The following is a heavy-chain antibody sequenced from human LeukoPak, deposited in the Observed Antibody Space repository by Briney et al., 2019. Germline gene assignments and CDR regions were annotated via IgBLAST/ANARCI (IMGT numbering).Heavy chain of an antibody. D-gene: IGHD3-16*02. J-gene: IGHJ4*02. CDR3: ASLNYDYVWGSYRYTDTLDY. V-gene: IGHV3-21*01. Sequence: GGSLRLSCAASGFTFSSYSMNWVRQAPGKGLEWVSSISSSSSYIYYADSVKGRFTISRDNTKNSLYLQMNSLRAEDTAVYYCASLNYDYVWGSYRYTDTLDYWGQGTLVTVSS. CDR2: ISSSSSYI. CDR1: GFTFSSYS.